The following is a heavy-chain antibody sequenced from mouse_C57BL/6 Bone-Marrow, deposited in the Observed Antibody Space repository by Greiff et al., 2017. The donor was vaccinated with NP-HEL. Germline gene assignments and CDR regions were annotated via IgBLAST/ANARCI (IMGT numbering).Heavy chain of an antibody. V-gene: IGHV1-59*01. Sequence: VQLQQSGAELVRPGTSVKLSCKASGYTFTSYWMHWVKQRPGQGLEWIGVIDPSDSYTNYNQKFKGKATLTVDTSSSPAYMQLSSLTSEDSAVYYCARWNYDYDDGYWYFDVWGTGTTVTVSS. D-gene: IGHD2-4*01. CDR3: ARWNYDYDDGYWYFDV. J-gene: IGHJ1*03. CDR1: GYTFTSYW. CDR2: IDPSDSYT.